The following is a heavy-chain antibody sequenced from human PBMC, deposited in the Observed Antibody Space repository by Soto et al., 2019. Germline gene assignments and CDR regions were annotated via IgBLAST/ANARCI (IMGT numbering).Heavy chain of an antibody. V-gene: IGHV3-33*01. J-gene: IGHJ4*02. CDR2: IWYDGSNK. Sequence: QVQLVESGGGVVQPGRSLRLSCAASGFTFSSYGMHWVRQAPGKGLEWVAVIWYDGSNKYYADSVKGRFTISRDNSKNTLYLQRNSLRAEDTAVYYCARDGTYYGDSPRFDYWGQGTLVTVSS. CDR1: GFTFSSYG. CDR3: ARDGTYYGDSPRFDY. D-gene: IGHD4-17*01.